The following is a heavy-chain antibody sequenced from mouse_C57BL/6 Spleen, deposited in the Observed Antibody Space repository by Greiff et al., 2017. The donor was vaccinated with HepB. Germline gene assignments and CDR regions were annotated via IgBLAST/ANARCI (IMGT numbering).Heavy chain of an antibody. CDR3: ARAGDYDPNWYFDV. V-gene: IGHV1-55*01. J-gene: IGHJ1*03. D-gene: IGHD2-4*01. CDR2: IYPGDGDT. CDR1: GYTFTSYW. Sequence: QVQLQQPGAELVKPGASVKMSCKASGYTFTSYWITWVKQRPGQGLEWIGDIYPGDGDTNYNGKFKGKATLTADKSSSTAYMQLSSLTSEDSAVYCGARAGDYDPNWYFDVGGTGTTVTVSS.